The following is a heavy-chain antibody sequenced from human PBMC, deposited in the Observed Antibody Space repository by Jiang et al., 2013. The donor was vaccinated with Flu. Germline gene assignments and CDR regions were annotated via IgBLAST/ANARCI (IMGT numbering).Heavy chain of an antibody. Sequence: LLKPSETLSLTCTVSGGSISSSSYYWGWIRQPPGKGLEWIGSIYYSGSTYYNPSLKSRVTISVDTSKNQFSLKLSSVTAADTAVYYCARHIVVVPAAIAAWGQGTLVTVSS. J-gene: IGHJ5*02. CDR1: GGSISSSSYY. D-gene: IGHD2-2*01. CDR2: IYYSGST. V-gene: IGHV4-39*01. CDR3: ARHIVVVPAAIAA.